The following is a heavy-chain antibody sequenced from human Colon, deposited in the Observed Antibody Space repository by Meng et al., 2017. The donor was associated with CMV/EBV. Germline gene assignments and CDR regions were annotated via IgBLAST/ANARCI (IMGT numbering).Heavy chain of an antibody. D-gene: IGHD5-24*01. CDR1: GFTFSSYS. Sequence: GGSLRLSCATSGFTFSSYSLSWVRQAPGKGLEWVSTISGNSATTHYADSVRGRFSVSRDNSKNMLFLQMNSLEVEDTAIYYCVKSAEVGTQFFDYWGQGTLVTVSS. J-gene: IGHJ4*02. CDR2: ISGNSATT. CDR3: VKSAEVGTQFFDY. V-gene: IGHV3-23*01.